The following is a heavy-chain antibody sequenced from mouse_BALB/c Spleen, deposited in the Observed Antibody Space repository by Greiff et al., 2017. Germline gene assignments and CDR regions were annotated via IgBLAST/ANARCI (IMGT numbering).Heavy chain of an antibody. CDR1: GYTFTSYW. Sequence: QVQLQQSGAELAKPGASVKMSCKASGYTFTSYWMHWVKQRPGQGLEWIGYINPSTGYTEYNQKFKDKATLTADKSSSTAYMQLSSLTSEDSAVYYCARPVVAKRSFDYWGQGTTLTVSS. V-gene: IGHV1-7*01. D-gene: IGHD1-1*01. J-gene: IGHJ2*01. CDR2: INPSTGYT. CDR3: ARPVVAKRSFDY.